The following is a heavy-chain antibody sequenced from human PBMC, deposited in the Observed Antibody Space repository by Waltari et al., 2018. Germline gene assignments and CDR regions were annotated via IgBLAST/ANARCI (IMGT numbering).Heavy chain of an antibody. J-gene: IGHJ5*02. Sequence: QVELVQSGAEVRKPGDSVKVACKASGSSLTSSYMHWVRQAPGLGLEWMGRINPNSGDTNSAPKFQGRVTLTRDTSVNTAFLELRSLTSDDTAVYFCARESAFSTSWYPGFDPWGQGTLVTVAS. V-gene: IGHV1-2*06. CDR3: ARESAFSTSWYPGFDP. D-gene: IGHD2-2*01. CDR2: INPNSGDT. CDR1: GSSLTSSY.